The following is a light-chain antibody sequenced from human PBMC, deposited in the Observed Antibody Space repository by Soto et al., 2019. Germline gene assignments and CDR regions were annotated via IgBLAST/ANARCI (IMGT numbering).Light chain of an antibody. CDR3: SSYTSSSTLYV. V-gene: IGLV2-14*01. Sequence: QSVLTQTDSVSGSAGQSITISCTENSSDIGGYNYVSSYLQHPGKAPKLMIYEVSNRPSGVSNRFSGSKSGNTASLTISGLQAEDEADYYCSSYTSSSTLYVFGTGTKVTVL. J-gene: IGLJ1*01. CDR1: SSDIGGYNY. CDR2: EVS.